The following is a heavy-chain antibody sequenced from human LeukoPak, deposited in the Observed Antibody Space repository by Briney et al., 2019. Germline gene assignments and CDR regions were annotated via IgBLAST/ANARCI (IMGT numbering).Heavy chain of an antibody. Sequence: PSETLSLTCTVSGGSISSYYWSWIRQPPGKALEWLALIYWDDDKRYSPSLKSRLTITKDTSKNQVVLTMTNMDPVDTATYYCAHRHNGDYQFGIWGQGTMVTVSS. CDR2: IYWDDDK. D-gene: IGHD4-17*01. CDR3: AHRHNGDYQFGI. CDR1: GGSISSYYW. J-gene: IGHJ3*02. V-gene: IGHV2-5*08.